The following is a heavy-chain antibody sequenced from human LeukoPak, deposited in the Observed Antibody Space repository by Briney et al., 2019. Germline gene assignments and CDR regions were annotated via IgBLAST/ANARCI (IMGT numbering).Heavy chain of an antibody. Sequence: PGGPLRPSCAASGFTFSNYWMHWVRQAPGKGLVWVSRINSDGSTTNYADSVKGRFTISRDNAKNTLFLQMNSLRAEDTAVYYCASLQNVPSYYYYYVMVVWGQGTTVTVSS. V-gene: IGHV3-74*01. CDR3: ASLQNVPSYYYYYVMVV. CDR1: GFTFSNYW. D-gene: IGHD2/OR15-2a*01. CDR2: INSDGSTT. J-gene: IGHJ6*02.